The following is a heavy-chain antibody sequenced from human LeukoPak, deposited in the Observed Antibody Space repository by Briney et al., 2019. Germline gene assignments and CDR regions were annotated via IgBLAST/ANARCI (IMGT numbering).Heavy chain of an antibody. J-gene: IGHJ5*02. D-gene: IGHD2-15*01. Sequence: PGGSLRLSCAASGFTFSKYAMSWVRQAPGKGLEGVSAISGSGGSTYYADSVKGRFTTSRDNSKNTLYLQMNSLRIDDTAVYYCANSSFQAWGQGTLVTVSS. V-gene: IGHV3-23*01. CDR2: ISGSGGST. CDR1: GFTFSKYA. CDR3: ANSSFQA.